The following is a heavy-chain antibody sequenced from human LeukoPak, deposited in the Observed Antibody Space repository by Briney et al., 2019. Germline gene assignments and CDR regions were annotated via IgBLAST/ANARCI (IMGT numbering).Heavy chain of an antibody. Sequence: VASVKVSCKASGYTFTSYYKHWVRQAPGQGLEWMGIINPSGGSTSYEQKFQGRVTMTRDTSTSTVYMELSSLRSEDTAVYYCARKGPGILTGWNDWGQGTLVTVSS. V-gene: IGHV1-46*01. J-gene: IGHJ4*02. CDR3: ARKGPGILTGWND. D-gene: IGHD3-9*01. CDR1: GYTFTSYY. CDR2: INPSGGST.